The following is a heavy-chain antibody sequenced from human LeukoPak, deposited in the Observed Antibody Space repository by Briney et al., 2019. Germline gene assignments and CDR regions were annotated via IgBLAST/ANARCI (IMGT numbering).Heavy chain of an antibody. CDR1: GYSFTSYW. V-gene: IGHV5-51*01. J-gene: IGHJ5*02. Sequence: GESLKISCKGSGYSFTSYWIGWVRHMPGKRLECMGIIYPGDSDTSYSPSFQGQATISADKSISTAYLQWSSLKASDTAMYYCARLVLDDILTGYYKGGDWFDPWGQGTLVTVSS. CDR3: ARLVLDDILTGYYKGGDWFDP. CDR2: IYPGDSDT. D-gene: IGHD3-9*01.